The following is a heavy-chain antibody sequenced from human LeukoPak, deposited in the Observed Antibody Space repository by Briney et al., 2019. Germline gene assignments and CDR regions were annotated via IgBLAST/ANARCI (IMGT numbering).Heavy chain of an antibody. Sequence: SETLPLTCAVDGVSFRGYYWHWIRPPPRKGLEWNGEITHSGSTNHNPSLKPRVTISVDTSKNQSSLKLSSVTAADTAVYYCARGEHDYGDYDQAYYFDYWGQGTLVTVSS. CDR1: GVSFRGYY. CDR2: ITHSGST. CDR3: ARGEHDYGDYDQAYYFDY. J-gene: IGHJ4*02. V-gene: IGHV4-34*01. D-gene: IGHD4-17*01.